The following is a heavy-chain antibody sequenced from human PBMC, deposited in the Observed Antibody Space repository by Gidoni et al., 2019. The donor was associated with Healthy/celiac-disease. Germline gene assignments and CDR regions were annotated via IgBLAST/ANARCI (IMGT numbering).Heavy chain of an antibody. CDR2: IGGSGGST. Sequence: EVQLLESGGGLVQPGGSLRLSCAPSGFTFSSYAMSWVRQAPGKGLEWVAGIGGSGGSTYDAESVKGRYTISRDNSKNTLYLQMNSLRAEDTAVYYCAKVRIYIGGHCYSGFDYWGQGTLVTVSS. CDR1: GFTFSSYA. D-gene: IGHD2-21*02. V-gene: IGHV3-23*01. CDR3: AKVRIYIGGHCYSGFDY. J-gene: IGHJ4*02.